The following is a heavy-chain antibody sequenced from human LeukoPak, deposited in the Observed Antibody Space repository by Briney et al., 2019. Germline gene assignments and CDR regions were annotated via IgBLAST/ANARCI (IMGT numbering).Heavy chain of an antibody. D-gene: IGHD2-15*01. V-gene: IGHV3-15*01. CDR3: TTDPQYCSGGSCYLYYFDY. CDR2: IKSKTDGGTT. CDR1: GFTFSNAW. Sequence: GGSLRLSCAAPGFTFSNAWMSWVRQAPGKGLEWVGRIKSKTDGGTTDYAAPVKGRFTISRDDSKNTLYLQMNSLKTEDTAVYYCTTDPQYCSGGSCYLYYFDYWGQGTLVTVSS. J-gene: IGHJ4*02.